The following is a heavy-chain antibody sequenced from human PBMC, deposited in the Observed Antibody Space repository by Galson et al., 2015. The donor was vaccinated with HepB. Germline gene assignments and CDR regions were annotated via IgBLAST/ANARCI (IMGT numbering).Heavy chain of an antibody. CDR1: GASITNYY. Sequence: ETLSLTCTVSGASITNYYWSWIRQPPGKGLEWIGYINFNGSTNYNPSFKSRVTISVDTSKTQFSLKLNSVTAADTAVYYCATPYTSRFDYWGQGTLVTVSS. CDR3: ATPYTSRFDY. D-gene: IGHD4-11*01. J-gene: IGHJ4*02. CDR2: INFNGST. V-gene: IGHV4-59*08.